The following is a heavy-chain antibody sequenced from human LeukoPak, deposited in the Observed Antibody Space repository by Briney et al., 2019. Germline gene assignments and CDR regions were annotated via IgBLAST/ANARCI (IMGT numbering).Heavy chain of an antibody. Sequence: GGSLRLSCAASGFTSSSYAMSWVREAPGKGLEWVSAISGSGGNTYYADSVKGRFTISRDNSKNTLYLQMNSLRAEDSAAYYCAKLRSGTTGNVEIWGQGTMVTVSS. D-gene: IGHD1-26*01. CDR2: ISGSGGNT. J-gene: IGHJ3*02. CDR3: AKLRSGTTGNVEI. CDR1: GFTSSSYA. V-gene: IGHV3-23*01.